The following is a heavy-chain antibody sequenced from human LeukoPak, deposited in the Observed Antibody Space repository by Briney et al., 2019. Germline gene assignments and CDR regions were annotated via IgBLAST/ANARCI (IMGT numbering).Heavy chain of an antibody. CDR2: IGRSSDYI. V-gene: IGHV3-21*01. CDR1: GFTFSTYS. CDR3: ASAPLVGATTGWFDP. Sequence: PGGSLRLSCAASGFTFSTYSMNWVRQAPGKGLEWVSSIGRSSDYIYYADSVKGRFTISRDNAKNSLYLQMNSLRAEDTAVYYCASAPLVGATTGWFDPWGQGTLVTVSS. J-gene: IGHJ5*02. D-gene: IGHD1-26*01.